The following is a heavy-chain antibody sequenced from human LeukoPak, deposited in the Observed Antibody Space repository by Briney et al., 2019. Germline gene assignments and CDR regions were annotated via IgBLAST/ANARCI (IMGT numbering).Heavy chain of an antibody. J-gene: IGHJ4*02. CDR1: GFTFHRYK. CDR3: ARDSLARPLGY. D-gene: IGHD6-6*01. V-gene: IGHV3-30-3*01. Sequence: GRSLRVSCVASGFTFHRYKIQWVRQVPGKGLDRVADISFDGSVKQYADSVRGRFTISRDNSQNSVYLEMNSLRVEDTAVYYCARDSLARPLGYWGQGTLVTVSS. CDR2: ISFDGSVK.